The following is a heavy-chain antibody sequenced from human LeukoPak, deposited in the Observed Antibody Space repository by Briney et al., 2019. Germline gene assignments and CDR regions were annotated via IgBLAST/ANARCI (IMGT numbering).Heavy chain of an antibody. J-gene: IGHJ5*02. Sequence: PSETLSLTCTVSGGSISSYWSWIRQPAGKGLEWIGRIYGSGTTTYNPSLKSRVSMSIDTSKTQFSLKLMSVTAADTAVYYCARDSGTTGEVKFDPWGQGTLVTVSS. CDR3: ARDSGTTGEVKFDP. CDR1: GGSISSY. D-gene: IGHD3-10*01. CDR2: IYGSGTT. V-gene: IGHV4-4*07.